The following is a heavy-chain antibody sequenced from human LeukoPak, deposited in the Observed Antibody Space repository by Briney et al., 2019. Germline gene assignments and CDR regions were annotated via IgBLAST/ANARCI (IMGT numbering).Heavy chain of an antibody. CDR2: IWFDGSKK. CDR1: GFTFRNYG. J-gene: IGHJ3*01. Sequence: GGSLRLSCAASGFTFRNYGMHWVRQAPGKGLEWVALIWFDGSKKYHADSVKGRFTFTRDNSNNTLYLQMNSLRAEDTAVYYCATKDILFAGASETSDVWGQGTLVTVSS. V-gene: IGHV3-33*01. CDR3: ATKDILFAGASETSDV.